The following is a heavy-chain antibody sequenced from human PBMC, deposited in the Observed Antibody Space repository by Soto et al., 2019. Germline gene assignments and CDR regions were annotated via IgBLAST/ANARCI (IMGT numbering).Heavy chain of an antibody. CDR2: ISGSGRNT. CDR3: VRTTQPGTTTYFDY. J-gene: IGHJ4*02. CDR1: GFTFSTYA. V-gene: IGHV3-23*01. Sequence: GGSLSLSCAASGFTFSTYAMSWVRQAPGKGLEWVSAISGSGRNTVYAASVKGRFTFSRDDSKNSVYLQMNSLKTEDTAVYYCVRTTQPGTTTYFDYWGQGTLVTV. D-gene: IGHD1-1*01.